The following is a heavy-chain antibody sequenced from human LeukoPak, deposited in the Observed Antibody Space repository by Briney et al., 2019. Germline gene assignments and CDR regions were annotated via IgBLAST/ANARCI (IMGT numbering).Heavy chain of an antibody. J-gene: IGHJ4*02. D-gene: IGHD5-18*01. CDR3: AXXVDTXXVXPDY. CDR1: GFTFSSYA. Sequence: GGSLRLSCAASGFTFSSYAMSWVRQAPGKGLEWVSAISGSGGSTYYADSXKGRFTISRDNSKNTLYLQMNSLRAEDTAVYYXAXXVDTXXVXPDYWGQGTLVTVSS. CDR2: ISGSGGST. V-gene: IGHV3-23*01.